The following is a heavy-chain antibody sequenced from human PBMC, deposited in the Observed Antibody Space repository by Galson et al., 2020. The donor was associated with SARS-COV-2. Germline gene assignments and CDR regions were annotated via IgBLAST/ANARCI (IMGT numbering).Heavy chain of an antibody. CDR1: GGYISSYY. J-gene: IGHJ5*02. V-gene: IGHV4-59*13. Sequence: SETLSLTCTVSGGYISSYYWSWIRQPPGKGLEWIGYIYYSGSTNYNPSLKSRVTISVDTSKNQFSLKLSSVTAADTAVYYCARENSGSYYNGWFDPWGQGTLVTVSS. CDR2: IYYSGST. D-gene: IGHD3-10*01. CDR3: ARENSGSYYNGWFDP.